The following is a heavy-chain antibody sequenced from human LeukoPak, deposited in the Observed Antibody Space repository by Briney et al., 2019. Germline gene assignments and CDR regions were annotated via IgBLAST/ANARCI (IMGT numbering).Heavy chain of an antibody. Sequence: PGGSLRLSCEGSGFTFSSYGMSWVRQTPGKGLEWVSSISGSGGRTYYADSVKGRFSISRDNSKNTLYLQMDSLRAEDTAVYYCAKEGLGYSSGWGGYFDYWGQGTLVTVSS. V-gene: IGHV3-23*01. CDR2: ISGSGGRT. CDR1: GFTFSSYG. CDR3: AKEGLGYSSGWGGYFDY. J-gene: IGHJ4*02. D-gene: IGHD6-19*01.